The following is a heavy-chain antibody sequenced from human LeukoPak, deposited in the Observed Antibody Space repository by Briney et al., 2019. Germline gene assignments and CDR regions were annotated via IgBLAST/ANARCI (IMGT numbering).Heavy chain of an antibody. J-gene: IGHJ5*02. CDR2: ISSDESER. CDR3: VRIMYSSGWHWFDP. CDR1: GFTFSSYA. Sequence: GGSLRLSCAASGFTFSSYAMCWVRQAPGKGLEWVAVISSDESERYYADSVKGRFTISRDNSKNTLYLQMSSLRAEDTAVYYCVRIMYSSGWHWFDPWGQGTLVTVSS. D-gene: IGHD6-19*01. V-gene: IGHV3-30*14.